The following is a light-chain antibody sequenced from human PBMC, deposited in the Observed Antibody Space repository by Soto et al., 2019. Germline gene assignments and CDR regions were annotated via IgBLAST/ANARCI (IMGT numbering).Light chain of an antibody. CDR1: QTVASSF. V-gene: IGKV3-20*01. CDR2: DSS. Sequence: ENVLTQSPDTLSLSPGERATLSCRASQTVASSFLAWYQHKPGQAPRLLIYDSSTRASGIPDRFSGSGSGTDFTLTISPLEPEDFAVYYCQQYSSSPYNFGQGTKLEIK. CDR3: QQYSSSPYN. J-gene: IGKJ2*01.